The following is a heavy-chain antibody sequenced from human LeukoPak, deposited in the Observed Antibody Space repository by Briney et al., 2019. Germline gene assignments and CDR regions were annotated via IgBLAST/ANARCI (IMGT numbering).Heavy chain of an antibody. CDR2: FDPEDGET. CDR3: ATGVCSSTSCYWARDAFDI. J-gene: IGHJ3*02. Sequence: SVKVSCKVSGYTLTELSMHWVRQAPGKGLEWMGGFDPEDGETIYAQKFQGRVTMTEDTSTDTAYMELSSLRSEDSAVYYCATGVCSSTSCYWARDAFDIWGQGTMVTVSS. D-gene: IGHD2-2*01. CDR1: GYTLTELS. V-gene: IGHV1-24*01.